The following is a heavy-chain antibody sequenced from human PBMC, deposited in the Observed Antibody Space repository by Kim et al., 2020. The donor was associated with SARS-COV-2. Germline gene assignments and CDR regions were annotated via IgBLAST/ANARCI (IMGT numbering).Heavy chain of an antibody. CDR2: INWNGGST. Sequence: GGSLRLSCAASGFTFDDYGMSWVRQAPGKGLEWVSGINWNGGSTGYADSVKGRFTISRDNAKNSLYLQMNSLRAEDTALYYCARVLRRYCSGGSCYSYFDYWGQGTLVTVSS. CDR1: GFTFDDYG. J-gene: IGHJ4*02. V-gene: IGHV3-20*04. D-gene: IGHD2-15*01. CDR3: ARVLRRYCSGGSCYSYFDY.